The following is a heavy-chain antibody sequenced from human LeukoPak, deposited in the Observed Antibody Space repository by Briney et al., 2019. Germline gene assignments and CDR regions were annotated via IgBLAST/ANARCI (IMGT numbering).Heavy chain of an antibody. D-gene: IGHD3-9*01. CDR2: INWNGGST. V-gene: IGHV3-20*04. CDR1: GFTFDDYG. CDR3: ARGVNYDVLTGHYYYYYMDV. Sequence: GGSLRLSCAASGFTFDDYGMSWVRQAPGKGLEWVSGINWNGGSTGYADSVKGRFTISRDNAKNSLYLQMNSLRAEDTALYYCARGVNYDVLTGHYYYYYMDVWGKGTTGTVSS. J-gene: IGHJ6*03.